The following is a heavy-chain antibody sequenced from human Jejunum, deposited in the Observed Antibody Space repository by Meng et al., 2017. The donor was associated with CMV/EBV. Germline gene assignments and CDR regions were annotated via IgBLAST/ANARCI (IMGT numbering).Heavy chain of an antibody. CDR2: INHSGSA. CDR1: GGSFSGYY. Sequence: VYGGSFSGYYWNWIRQSPGQGLEWIGQINHSGSASYNPSLRRRVTISEDTSKKQFSLRLTSVTAADTAIYYCARKYCGSSNCYPFDYWGQGELVTVSS. J-gene: IGHJ4*02. D-gene: IGHD2-2*01. CDR3: ARKYCGSSNCYPFDY. V-gene: IGHV4-34*01.